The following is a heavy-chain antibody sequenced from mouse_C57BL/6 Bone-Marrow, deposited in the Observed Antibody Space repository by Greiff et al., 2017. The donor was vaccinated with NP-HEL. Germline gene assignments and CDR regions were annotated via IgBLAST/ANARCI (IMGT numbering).Heavy chain of an antibody. CDR2: SRNKANDYTT. CDR1: GFTFSDFY. V-gene: IGHV7-1*01. J-gene: IGHJ1*03. Sequence: DVMLVESGGGLVQSGRSLRLSCATSGFTFSDFYMEWVRQAPGKGLEWIAASRNKANDYTTEYSASVKGRFIVSRDTSQSILYLQMNALRAEDTAIYCCARDALDWDFDVWGTGTTVTVSS. CDR3: ARDALDWDFDV.